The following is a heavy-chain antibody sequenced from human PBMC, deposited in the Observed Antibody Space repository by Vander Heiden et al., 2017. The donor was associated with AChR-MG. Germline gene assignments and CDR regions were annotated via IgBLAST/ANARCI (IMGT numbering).Heavy chain of an antibody. CDR3: TTVLRFLEWLPFYYYGMDV. CDR1: GFTLSNAW. D-gene: IGHD3-3*01. Sequence: EVQLVESGGGLVKPGGSLRLSCAASGFTLSNAWMSWVRQAPGKGLEWVGRIKSKTDGGTTDYAATVKGRFTISRDDSKNTLYLQMNSLKTEDTAVYYCTTVLRFLEWLPFYYYGMDVWGQGTTVTVSS. J-gene: IGHJ6*02. V-gene: IGHV3-15*01. CDR2: IKSKTDGGTT.